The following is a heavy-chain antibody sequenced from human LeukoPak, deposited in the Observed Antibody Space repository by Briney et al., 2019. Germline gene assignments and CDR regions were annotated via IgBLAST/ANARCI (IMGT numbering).Heavy chain of an antibody. CDR2: ISGSSSYI. CDR1: GFTFSGYD. D-gene: IGHD6-6*01. CDR3: ARGSSNVAARNNWFDP. V-gene: IGHV3-21*01. J-gene: IGHJ5*02. Sequence: AGGSLGLSCAASGFTFSGYDMNWVRQAPGKGLEWVSSISGSSSYIYYADSMKGRFTISRDNGKNSLYLQMNSLRAEDTAVYFCARGSSNVAARNNWFDPWGQGTLVTVSS.